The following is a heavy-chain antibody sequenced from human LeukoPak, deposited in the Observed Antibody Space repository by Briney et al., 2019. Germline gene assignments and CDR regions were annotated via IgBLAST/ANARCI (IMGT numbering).Heavy chain of an antibody. D-gene: IGHD3-10*01. CDR3: VSYYYGSGSRFDY. Sequence: GGSLRLSCAASGFTFSSYWMHWVRQAPGKGLVWVSRINSDGSSTSYADSVKGRFTFSRDNAKNTLYLQMNSLRAEDTAVYYCVSYYYGSGSRFDYWGQGTLVTVSS. CDR2: INSDGSST. CDR1: GFTFSSYW. J-gene: IGHJ4*02. V-gene: IGHV3-74*01.